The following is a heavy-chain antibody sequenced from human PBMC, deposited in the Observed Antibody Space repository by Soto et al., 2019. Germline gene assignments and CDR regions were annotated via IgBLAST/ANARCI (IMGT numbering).Heavy chain of an antibody. CDR3: ARAWYYDSSGHSG. D-gene: IGHD3-22*01. J-gene: IGHJ4*02. V-gene: IGHV1-69*02. CDR1: GGTFSSYT. CDR2: IIPILGIA. Sequence: QVQLVQSGAEVKKPGSSVKVSCKASGGTFSSYTISWVRQAPGQGLEWMGRIIPILGIANYAQKFQGRVTXTXDIXTSTAYMELSSLRSEDTAVYYCARAWYYDSSGHSGWGQGTLVTVSS.